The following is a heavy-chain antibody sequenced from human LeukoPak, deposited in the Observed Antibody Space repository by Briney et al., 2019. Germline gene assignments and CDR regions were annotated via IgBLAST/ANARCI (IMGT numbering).Heavy chain of an antibody. CDR1: GGSISSGGYY. J-gene: IGHJ4*02. CDR2: IYYSGST. D-gene: IGHD4-17*01. Sequence: TSQTLSLTCTVSGGSISSGGYYWSWIRQHPGKGLEWIGFIYYSGSTYYNPSLKSRVTISIDTSKNQFSLKLSSVTAADTAVYYCARTYRTTVTHYYFDHWGQGALVTVSS. V-gene: IGHV4-31*03. CDR3: ARTYRTTVTHYYFDH.